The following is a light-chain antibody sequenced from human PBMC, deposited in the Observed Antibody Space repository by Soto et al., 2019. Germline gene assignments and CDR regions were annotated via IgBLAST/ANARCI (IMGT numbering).Light chain of an antibody. CDR1: QVMSNW. CDR2: AAS. V-gene: IGKV1D-16*01. J-gene: IGKJ1*01. CDR3: QQYDIYRT. Sequence: DIQMTQSPSSVSASVGDRVTITCRASQVMSNWLAWYQQKPGKAPKLLIFAASTLQSGVPSRFSGSGSGTEFTLTIANLQPDDFATYYCQQYDIYRTFGPGTKVDIK.